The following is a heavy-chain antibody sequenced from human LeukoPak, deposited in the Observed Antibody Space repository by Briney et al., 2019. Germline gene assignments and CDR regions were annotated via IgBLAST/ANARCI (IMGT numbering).Heavy chain of an antibody. Sequence: GGSLRLSCTASGFSFRDFWMTWVRQAPGKGLEWVANINQGGSVKYYVDSVKGRFTISRDDAESSLYVQMNSLRDEDTAVYYCARFGYSGWNLEYWGQGTLVTVSS. V-gene: IGHV3-7*01. J-gene: IGHJ4*02. CDR2: INQGGSVK. CDR3: ARFGYSGWNLEY. CDR1: GFSFRDFW. D-gene: IGHD5-12*01.